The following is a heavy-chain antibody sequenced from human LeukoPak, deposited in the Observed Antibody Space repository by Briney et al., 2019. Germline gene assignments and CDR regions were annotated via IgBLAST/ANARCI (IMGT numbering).Heavy chain of an antibody. D-gene: IGHD1-26*01. J-gene: IGHJ4*02. Sequence: PSETLSLTCAVSGGSISSYYWSWIRQPPGKGLEWIGYIYYSGSPNYHPSLKSRVTISVDASKNQFSLKLTSVTAADTAVYYGARHGGSYSLDYWGQGTLVTVSS. CDR2: IYYSGSP. V-gene: IGHV4-59*08. CDR3: ARHGGSYSLDY. CDR1: GGSISSYY.